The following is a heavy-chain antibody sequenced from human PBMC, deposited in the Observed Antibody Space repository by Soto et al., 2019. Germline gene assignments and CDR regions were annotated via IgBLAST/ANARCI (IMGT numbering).Heavy chain of an antibody. D-gene: IGHD3-22*01. CDR2: INHSGST. CDR1: GGSCSGYY. CDR3: ATRGRLLLRRYFDY. J-gene: IGHJ4*02. V-gene: IGHV4-34*01. Sequence: SETLSLTCAVYGGSCSGYYWSWIRQPPGKGLEWIGEINHSGSTNYNPSLKSRVTISVDTSKNQFSLKLSSVTAADTAVYYCATRGRLLLRRYFDYWGQGTLVTVSS.